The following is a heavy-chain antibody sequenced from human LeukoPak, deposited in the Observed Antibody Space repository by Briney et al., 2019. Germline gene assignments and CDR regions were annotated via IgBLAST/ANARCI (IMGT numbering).Heavy chain of an antibody. J-gene: IGHJ3*02. D-gene: IGHD5-12*01. CDR1: AFTFSGYA. V-gene: IGHV3-64D*06. Sequence: GGFLRLSCSASAFTFSGYAMHWVRQAPGKGPECISSITSDGGARDYADSVRDRFTISRDNSEYTLYLQMSGLRAEDTAVYYCVKDVSTRYRDYEAAFDIWGQGTMVTVSS. CDR2: ITSDGGAR. CDR3: VKDVSTRYRDYEAAFDI.